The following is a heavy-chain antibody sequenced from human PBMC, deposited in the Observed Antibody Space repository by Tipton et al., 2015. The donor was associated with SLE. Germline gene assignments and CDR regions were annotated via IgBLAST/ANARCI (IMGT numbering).Heavy chain of an antibody. CDR2: IWYDGSNT. V-gene: IGHV3-33*06. CDR3: AKDAQYASATNAIGNYYGMDV. Sequence: ALRLSCAASGFTFSAYGMHWVRQAPGKGLEWMAVIWYDGSNTYYGDSVKGRFTISRDNSKNTLYLEVNSLRVEDTAMHYCAKDAQYASATNAIGNYYGMDVWGQGTAVTVSS. D-gene: IGHD2-2*01. J-gene: IGHJ6*02. CDR1: GFTFSAYG.